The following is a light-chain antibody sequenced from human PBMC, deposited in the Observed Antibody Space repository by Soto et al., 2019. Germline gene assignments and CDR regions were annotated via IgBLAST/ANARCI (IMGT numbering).Light chain of an antibody. CDR3: QQYYSTPQT. V-gene: IGKV4-1*01. J-gene: IGKJ1*01. CDR2: WAS. Sequence: DSVMTQSPESLAVSLGERATINCKSSQSVLYSSNNNNYLAWYQQKPGQPPKLLIYWASTRESGVPDRFSGSGSGTDFTLTISSLQAEDVAVYYCQQYYSTPQTFGQGTKVDIK. CDR1: QSVLYSSNNNNY.